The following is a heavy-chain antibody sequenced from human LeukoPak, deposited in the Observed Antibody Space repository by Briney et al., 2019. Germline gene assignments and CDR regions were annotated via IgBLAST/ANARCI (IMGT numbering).Heavy chain of an antibody. J-gene: IGHJ1*01. D-gene: IGHD4-17*01. Sequence: TGGSLRLSCAASGFTFSIYSINWVRQAPGKGLEWVSYISSSSSTIYYADSVKGRFTISRDNAKNSLYLQMNSLRAEDTAVYYCATDYYGDYSFQHWAQGTLVIVSS. V-gene: IGHV3-48*01. CDR1: GFTFSIYS. CDR2: ISSSSSTI. CDR3: ATDYYGDYSFQH.